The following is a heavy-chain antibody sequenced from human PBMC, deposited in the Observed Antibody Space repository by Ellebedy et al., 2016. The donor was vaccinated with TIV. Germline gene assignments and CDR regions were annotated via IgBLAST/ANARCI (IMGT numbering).Heavy chain of an antibody. V-gene: IGHV4-59*01. Sequence: SETLSLTCSVSGGSISSYYWNWIRQPPGKGLEYIGYIYYSGSTNYNPSLKSRVTISVDRAKSQFSLRLTSVTAADTAVYYCAGGDITRTPAGERNWFDPWGQGILVTVSS. D-gene: IGHD3-16*01. J-gene: IGHJ5*02. CDR2: IYYSGST. CDR3: AGGDITRTPAGERNWFDP. CDR1: GGSISSYY.